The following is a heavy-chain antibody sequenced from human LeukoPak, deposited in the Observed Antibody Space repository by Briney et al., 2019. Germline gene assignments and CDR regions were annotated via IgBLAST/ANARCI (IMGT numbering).Heavy chain of an antibody. Sequence: GGSLRLSCAASGFTFSSYVMHWVRQAPGRGLEWVAFIRYDGTNRYYADSVKGRFTISRDNSKNTLYLQMNSLRAEDTAVYYCAKSTIVGATVDAFDIWGQGTMVTVSS. CDR2: IRYDGTNR. J-gene: IGHJ3*02. D-gene: IGHD1-26*01. CDR1: GFTFSSYV. V-gene: IGHV3-30*02. CDR3: AKSTIVGATVDAFDI.